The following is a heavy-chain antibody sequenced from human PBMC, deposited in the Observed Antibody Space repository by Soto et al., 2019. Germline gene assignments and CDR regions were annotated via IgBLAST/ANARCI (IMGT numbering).Heavy chain of an antibody. V-gene: IGHV3-66*01. CDR3: ARGDVHWGGGRCYGVPMDV. CDR1: GFTVSSKY. CDR2: INRGGNT. D-gene: IGHD2-15*01. Sequence: EVQLVESGGGVVQPGGSLRLSCAASGFTVSSKYMSWVRQPPGKGPEWVALINRGGNTYYAESVKGRFTISRDSSKNTLGPQFNSLRAGDTAVYYWARGDVHWGGGRCYGVPMDVWGKGTTVTVSS. J-gene: IGHJ6*03.